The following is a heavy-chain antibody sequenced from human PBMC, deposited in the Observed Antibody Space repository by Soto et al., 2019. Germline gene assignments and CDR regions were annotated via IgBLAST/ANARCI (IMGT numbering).Heavy chain of an antibody. V-gene: IGHV1-69*13. J-gene: IGHJ4*02. D-gene: IGHD3-16*02. CDR1: GGTFSSYA. CDR2: IIPIFGTA. Sequence: ASVKVSCKASGGTFSSYAISWVRQAPGQGLEWMGGIIPIFGTANYAQKFQGRVTITADESTSTAYMELSSLRSEDTAVYYCARLGMITFGGVIVTNYWGQGTLVTVSS. CDR3: ARLGMITFGGVIVTNY.